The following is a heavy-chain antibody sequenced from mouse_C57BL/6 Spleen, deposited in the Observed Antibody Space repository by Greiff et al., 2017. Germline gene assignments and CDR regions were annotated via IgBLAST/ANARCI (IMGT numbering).Heavy chain of an antibody. V-gene: IGHV14-1*01. CDR3: TSYGRAPVAY. CDR1: GFNFKDYY. D-gene: IGHD1-1*01. Sequence: EVKLQESGAELVRPGASVKLSCTASGFNFKDYYMHWVKQRPEQGLEWIGRIDPEDGDTEYAQKFQGKATMTADTASNTASLQLSSLTSEDTAVYYCTSYGRAPVAYWGQGTLVTVSA. J-gene: IGHJ3*01. CDR2: IDPEDGDT.